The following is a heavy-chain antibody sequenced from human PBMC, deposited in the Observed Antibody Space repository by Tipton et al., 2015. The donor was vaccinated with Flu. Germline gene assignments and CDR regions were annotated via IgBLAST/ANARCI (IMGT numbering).Heavy chain of an antibody. CDR1: GFTFSSYG. CDR3: ARVRSDTVRADDAFVI. Sequence: SLRLSCAASGFTFSSYGMHWVRQAPGKGLEWVAVIWYDGSNKYYADSVKGRFTISRDNSKNTLYLQMNSLRAEDTAVYYCARVRSDTVRADDAFVIWGQGTMVTVSS. V-gene: IGHV3-33*01. J-gene: IGHJ3*02. CDR2: IWYDGSNK. D-gene: IGHD5-18*01.